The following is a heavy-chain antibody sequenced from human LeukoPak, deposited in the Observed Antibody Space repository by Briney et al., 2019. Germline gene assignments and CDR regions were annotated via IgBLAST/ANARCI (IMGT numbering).Heavy chain of an antibody. V-gene: IGHV4-59*01. CDR3: ARGVITMVRGCGYFDY. CDR2: IYYSGST. D-gene: IGHD3-10*01. J-gene: IGHJ4*02. CDR1: GGSISSYY. Sequence: PSETLSLTCTVSGGSISSYYWSWIRQPPGKGLEWIGYIYYSGSTNYNPSLKSRVTISVDTSKNQFSLKLSSVTAADTAVYYCARGVITMVRGCGYFDYWGQGTLVTVSS.